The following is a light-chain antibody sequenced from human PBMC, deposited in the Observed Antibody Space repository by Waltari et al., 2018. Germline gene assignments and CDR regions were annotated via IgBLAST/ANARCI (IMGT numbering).Light chain of an antibody. CDR3: AAWDDSLSVV. J-gene: IGLJ2*01. V-gene: IGLV1-47*01. CDR2: RNN. Sequence: QSVLTQPPSASGTPGPRVTIPCSGSSTNIGSNYVYWYQQLPGTAPKLLIYRNNQRPSGVPDRFSGSKSGTSASLAISGLRSEDEADYYCAAWDDSLSVVFGGGTKLTVL. CDR1: STNIGSNY.